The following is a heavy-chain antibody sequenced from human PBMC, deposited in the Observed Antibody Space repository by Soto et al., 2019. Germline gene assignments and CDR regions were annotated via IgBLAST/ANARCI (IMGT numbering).Heavy chain of an antibody. Sequence: GGSLRLSCEASGFIFTNFWMHWVRQVPGKGLVWVSRIDTSGSSTSYADSVKGRFTISRDNAKNTVSLQMNSLRAEDTGVYYCAKDSWYFDLWSQGXLVTVYS. D-gene: IGHD6-13*01. CDR2: IDTSGSST. J-gene: IGHJ4*02. CDR1: GFIFTNFW. CDR3: AKDSWYFDL. V-gene: IGHV3-74*01.